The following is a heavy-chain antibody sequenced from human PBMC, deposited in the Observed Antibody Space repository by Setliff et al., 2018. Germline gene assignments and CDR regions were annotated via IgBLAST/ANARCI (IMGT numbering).Heavy chain of an antibody. CDR2: IWHDGTT. D-gene: IGHD2-15*01. J-gene: IGHJ4*02. CDR1: GLTLINNG. V-gene: IGHV3-30*02. CDR3: ATGPDIGEFGGNYFNY. Sequence: HPGGSLRLSCAASGLTLINNGFHWVCQAPGKGLEWVAIIWHDGTTKYAQKFQGRVTITTDESTTTAYMELSSLRSEDTAVYYCATGPDIGEFGGNYFNYWGQGTLVTVSS.